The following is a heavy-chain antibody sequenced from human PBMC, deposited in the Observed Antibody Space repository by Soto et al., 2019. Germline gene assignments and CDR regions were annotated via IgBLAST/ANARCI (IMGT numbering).Heavy chain of an antibody. J-gene: IGHJ5*02. CDR2: IYYSGST. V-gene: IGHV4-30-4*01. D-gene: IGHD3-3*01. CDR3: ARARHQGAFWSGYWFGEGWFDP. Sequence: ASETLSLTCTVSGGSISSGDYYWSWIRQPPGKGLEWIGYIYYSGSTYYNPSLKSRVTISVDTSKNQFSLKLSSVTAADTAVYYCARARHQGAFWSGYWFGEGWFDPWGQGTLVTVSS. CDR1: GGSISSGDYY.